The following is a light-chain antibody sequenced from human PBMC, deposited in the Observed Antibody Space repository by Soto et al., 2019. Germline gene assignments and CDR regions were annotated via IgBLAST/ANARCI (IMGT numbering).Light chain of an antibody. CDR3: SSYAGSDNFEV. CDR1: RSDVGDYNY. CDR2: EVT. Sequence: QSALTQPPSASGSPEQSVTISCTGTRSDVGDYNYVSWYQQHPGKAPKLLIYEVTKRPSGVPDRFSGSKSANTASLTVSGLQAEDEADYYCSSYAGSDNFEVFGGGTKLTVL. J-gene: IGLJ2*01. V-gene: IGLV2-8*01.